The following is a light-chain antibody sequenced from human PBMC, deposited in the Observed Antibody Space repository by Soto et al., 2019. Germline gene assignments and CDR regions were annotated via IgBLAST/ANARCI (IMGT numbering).Light chain of an antibody. CDR3: SSYTSGRTLV. Sequence: QSALTQPASVSGSPGQSITISCTGTSSDVGGYNSVSLYQQHPGKVPKLMIYDVNDRPSGVSDRFSGSKSGNTASLAISGLQVEDEADYYCSSYTSGRTLVFGGGTKLTVL. CDR2: DVN. J-gene: IGLJ3*02. CDR1: SSDVGGYNS. V-gene: IGLV2-14*01.